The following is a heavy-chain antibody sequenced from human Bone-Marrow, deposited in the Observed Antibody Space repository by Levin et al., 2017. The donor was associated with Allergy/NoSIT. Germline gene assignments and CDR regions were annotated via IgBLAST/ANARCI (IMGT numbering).Heavy chain of an antibody. J-gene: IGHJ4*02. CDR2: ISYDGNNE. D-gene: IGHD1-14*01. CDR1: GFKFSSFA. V-gene: IGHV3-30*04. CDR3: ARGSAEFDY. Sequence: HPGESLKISCAASGFKFSSFAIHWVRQAPGKGLEWVALISYDGNNEEYAHSVEGRFTISRDNSKNTVYLQMNRLKPEDTAVYYCARGSAEFDYWGQGVLVTVSS.